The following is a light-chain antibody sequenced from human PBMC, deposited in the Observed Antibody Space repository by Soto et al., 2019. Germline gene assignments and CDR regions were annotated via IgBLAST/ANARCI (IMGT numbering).Light chain of an antibody. J-gene: IGKJ4*01. CDR1: QSVSSTY. V-gene: IGKV3D-20*01. CDR2: DAS. CDR3: QQYGGSPT. Sequence: EIVLTQSPATLSLSPGERATLSCGASQSVSSTYLVWYQQKPGLAPRLLVYDASTRAAGIPDRFSGSGSGTDFTLTISRLEPEDFAVYYCQQYGGSPTFGGGTKVEIK.